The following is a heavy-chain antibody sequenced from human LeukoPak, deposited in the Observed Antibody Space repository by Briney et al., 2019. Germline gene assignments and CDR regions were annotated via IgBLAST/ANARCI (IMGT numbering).Heavy chain of an antibody. CDR3: ARAILLTGSEYYFDS. J-gene: IGHJ4*02. CDR1: EFPVSSNY. CDR2: IYSGGDT. V-gene: IGHV3-53*01. D-gene: IGHD3-9*01. Sequence: GGSLRLSCAASEFPVSSNYMSWVRQAPGKGLEWVSLIYSGGDTYYADSVKGRFTISRDNSKNMFYLQMNSLRPDDTATYYCARAILLTGSEYYFDSWGQGTLVTVSS.